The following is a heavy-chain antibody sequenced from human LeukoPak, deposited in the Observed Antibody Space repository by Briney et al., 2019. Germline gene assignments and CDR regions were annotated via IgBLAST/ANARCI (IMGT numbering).Heavy chain of an antibody. D-gene: IGHD3-10*01. J-gene: IGHJ5*02. Sequence: ASVKVSCKASGYTFTSYYMHWVRQAPGQGLEWMGIINPSGGSTSYAQKFQGRVTMTRDMSTSTVYMELSSLRSEDTAVYYCATGASITMVRGVIISGNWFDPWGQGTLVTVSS. CDR2: INPSGGST. V-gene: IGHV1-46*01. CDR1: GYTFTSYY. CDR3: ATGASITMVRGVIISGNWFDP.